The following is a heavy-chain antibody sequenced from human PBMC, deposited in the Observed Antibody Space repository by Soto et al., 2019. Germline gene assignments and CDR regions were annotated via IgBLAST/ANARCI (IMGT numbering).Heavy chain of an antibody. D-gene: IGHD3-3*01. Sequence: GGSLRLSCAASGFTFSSYSMNWVRQAPGKGLEWVSSISSSSSYIYYAGSVKGRFTISRDNAKNSLYLQMNSLRAEDTAVYYCARDLYDFWSGYLSPVGLDMDVWGKGTTVTVSS. CDR3: ARDLYDFWSGYLSPVGLDMDV. V-gene: IGHV3-21*01. CDR1: GFTFSSYS. CDR2: ISSSSSYI. J-gene: IGHJ6*03.